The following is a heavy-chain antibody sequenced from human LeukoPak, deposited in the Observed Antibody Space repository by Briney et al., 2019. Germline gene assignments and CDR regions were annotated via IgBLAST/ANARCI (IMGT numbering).Heavy chain of an antibody. V-gene: IGHV4-34*01. CDR2: INHSGST. CDR1: GGSISGYY. J-gene: IGHJ4*02. Sequence: SETLSLTCTVSGGSISGYYWSWIRQPPGKGLEWIGEINHSGSTNYNPSLKSRVTISVDTSKNQFSLKLSSVTAADTAVYYCARSHYWGQGTLVTVSS. CDR3: ARSHY.